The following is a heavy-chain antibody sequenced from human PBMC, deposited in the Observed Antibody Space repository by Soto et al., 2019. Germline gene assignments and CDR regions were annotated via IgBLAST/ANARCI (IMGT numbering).Heavy chain of an antibody. J-gene: IGHJ6*03. D-gene: IGHD1-26*01. Sequence: PSETLCLTCAVSGGSISNYYWSWIRQPPGKRLEWIGYIYYSGSTNYNPSLKSRVTISLDTSKNQFSLKLSSVTAADTAVYYCARLGGGTTSVYYYYMDVWGKGTTVTVSS. CDR1: GGSISNYY. CDR3: ARLGGGTTSVYYYYMDV. V-gene: IGHV4-59*01. CDR2: IYYSGST.